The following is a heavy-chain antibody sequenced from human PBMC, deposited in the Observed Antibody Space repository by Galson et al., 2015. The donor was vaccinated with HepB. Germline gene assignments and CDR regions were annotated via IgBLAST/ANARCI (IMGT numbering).Heavy chain of an antibody. D-gene: IGHD6-13*01. CDR3: AKHRARTLAAADNG. Sequence: SLRLSCAASGFTFTSYAMSWVRQAPGKGLEWVSGISGSGGDTSYADSVEGRFAISRDNSGNTLFLQMNSLRVEDTAVYYCAKHRARTLAAADNGWGQGTLVTVSS. CDR1: GFTFTSYA. J-gene: IGHJ4*02. V-gene: IGHV3-23*01. CDR2: ISGSGGDT.